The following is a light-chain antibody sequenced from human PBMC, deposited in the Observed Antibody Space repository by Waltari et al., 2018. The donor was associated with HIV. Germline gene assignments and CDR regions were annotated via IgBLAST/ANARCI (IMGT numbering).Light chain of an antibody. CDR2: STN. J-gene: IGLJ3*02. CDR1: SGSVSTSYY. Sequence: QTVVTQEPSFSVSPGGTVTLTCGLSSGSVSTSYYPSWYQQTPGQAPRTLIYSTNTRSSGVPDRFSGSILGNKAALTITGAQADDESDYYCVLYMGSGSCMFGGGTKLIVL. V-gene: IGLV8-61*01. CDR3: VLYMGSGSCM.